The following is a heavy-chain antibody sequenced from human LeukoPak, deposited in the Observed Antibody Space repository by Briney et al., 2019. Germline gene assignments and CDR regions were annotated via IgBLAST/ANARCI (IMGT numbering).Heavy chain of an antibody. D-gene: IGHD1-26*01. CDR2: ITDGGGST. J-gene: IGHJ3*02. V-gene: IGHV3-23*01. CDR1: GFTFNCCT. Sequence: GGSLRLSCAASGFTFNCCTMGWVRQTPGKGLEWVSSITDGGGSTYYADSVKGRFIISRDNSKNTLSLQMNSLRSEDTAVYYCARDMMGATPGAFDIWGQGTMVTVSS. CDR3: ARDMMGATPGAFDI.